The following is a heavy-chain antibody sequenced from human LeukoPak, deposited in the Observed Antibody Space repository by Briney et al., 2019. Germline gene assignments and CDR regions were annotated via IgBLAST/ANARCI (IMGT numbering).Heavy chain of an antibody. V-gene: IGHV3-23*01. CDR3: AKAGTYSYHDSSAYHFDN. Sequence: GGSRRLSCAASGFTFSSSAMNWVRQAPGKGLEWVSSISATGRTFYADSVKGRFIISRDNSKNSQYLQMNSLSAEDTAVYFCAKAGTYSYHDSSAYHFDNWGQGTLVTVSS. CDR1: GFTFSSSA. D-gene: IGHD3-22*01. J-gene: IGHJ4*02. CDR2: ISATGRT.